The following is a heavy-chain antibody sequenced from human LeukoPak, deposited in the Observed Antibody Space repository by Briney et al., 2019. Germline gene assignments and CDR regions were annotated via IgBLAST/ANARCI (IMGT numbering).Heavy chain of an antibody. D-gene: IGHD3-3*02. CDR2: ISYNGAGT. V-gene: IGHV3-64*01. Sequence: GGSLRLSCAASGFSFSKFAMHWVRQAPGRGLESVSGISYNGAGTYYANSVKGRFTISRDNSKKTLYLQVGSLRVEDMGVYYCARGHFWRGYTYQDYFYYMDVWGKGTAVTVPS. CDR3: ARGHFWRGYTYQDYFYYMDV. CDR1: GFSFSKFA. J-gene: IGHJ6*03.